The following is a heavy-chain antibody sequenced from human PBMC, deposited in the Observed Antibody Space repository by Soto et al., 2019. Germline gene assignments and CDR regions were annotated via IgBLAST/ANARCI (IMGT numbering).Heavy chain of an antibody. CDR2: LSPYNGDT. Sequence: GASVKVSCKSSGYTFTSYAISWVRQAPGQGLEWMGWLSPYNGDTNYAQNFQGRVTVTTDTSTDTAYMGLRSLRSDDTAVYYCATVVGAVPYWGQGTPVTVSS. CDR3: ATVVGAVPY. V-gene: IGHV1-18*01. J-gene: IGHJ4*02. D-gene: IGHD1-26*01. CDR1: GYTFTSYA.